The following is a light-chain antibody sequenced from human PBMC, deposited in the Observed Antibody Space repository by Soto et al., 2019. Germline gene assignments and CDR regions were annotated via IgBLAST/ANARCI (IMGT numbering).Light chain of an antibody. CDR3: QQFGTSPT. J-gene: IGKJ4*01. Sequence: EIVLTQSPRTLSLSPGERATLSCRAGQTLSSTFLAWYQQKPAQAPRLLIYGASSRATGVPDRFSGSGSGTDFTLTISRVEPEDFAVYYCQQFGTSPTFGGGTRVEIK. CDR2: GAS. V-gene: IGKV3-20*01. CDR1: QTLSSTF.